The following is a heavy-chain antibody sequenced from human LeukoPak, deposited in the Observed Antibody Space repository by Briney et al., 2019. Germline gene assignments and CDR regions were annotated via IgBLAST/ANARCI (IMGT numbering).Heavy chain of an antibody. CDR1: GFTFSSYS. Sequence: PGGSLRLSCAASGFTFSSYSMNWVRQAPGKGLEWVSSISSRSSYIYYADSVKGRFTMSRDNAKNSLYLQVYSLRAEDTAVYYCARIVPRGPRPNPPTDYWGQGTLVTVSS. V-gene: IGHV3-21*01. CDR2: ISSRSSYI. J-gene: IGHJ4*02. CDR3: ARIVPRGPRPNPPTDY. D-gene: IGHD1-14*01.